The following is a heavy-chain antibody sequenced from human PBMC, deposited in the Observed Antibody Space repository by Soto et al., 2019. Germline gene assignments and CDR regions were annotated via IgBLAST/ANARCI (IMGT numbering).Heavy chain of an antibody. CDR3: AKFFFECYGDRLDVHAITARRNFALDS. CDR2: MNPNSGNT. D-gene: IGHD3-3*01. Sequence: GASVKVSCKASGYTFTSYDINWVRQATGQGLEWMGWMNPNSGNTGYAQKFQGRVTMTRNTSISTAYMERSSLRSEDTAVYYCAKFFFECYGDRLDVHAITARRNFALDS. V-gene: IGHV1-8*01. J-gene: IGHJ5*01. CDR1: GYTFTSYD.